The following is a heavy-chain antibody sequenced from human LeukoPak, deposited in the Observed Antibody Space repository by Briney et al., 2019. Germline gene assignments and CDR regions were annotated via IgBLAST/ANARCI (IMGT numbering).Heavy chain of an antibody. D-gene: IGHD3-3*01. V-gene: IGHV3-23*01. CDR1: GFTFSGYA. Sequence: PGGSLRLSCAASGFTFSGYAMSWVRQAPGKGLEWVSAISGSGGSTYYADSVKGRFTISRDNSKNTLYLQMNSLRAEDTAVYYCAKGGDFWSEIDYWGQGTLVTVSS. CDR3: AKGGDFWSEIDY. J-gene: IGHJ4*02. CDR2: ISGSGGST.